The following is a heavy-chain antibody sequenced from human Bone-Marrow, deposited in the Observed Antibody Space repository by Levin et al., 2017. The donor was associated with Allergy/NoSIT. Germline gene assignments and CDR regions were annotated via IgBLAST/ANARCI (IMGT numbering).Heavy chain of an antibody. Sequence: SVKVSCKSSGGTFRNHAFSWVRQAPGQGLEWMGGIIPSFGTPTYAQRFLGRVTITADESTNTVYMEVSRLTSDDTAVYYCASRVGAASYLVNLDYWGQEPWSPSPQ. J-gene: IGHJ4*01. CDR3: ASRVGAASYLVNLDY. V-gene: IGHV1-69*13. CDR2: IIPSFGTP. CDR1: GGTFRNHA. D-gene: IGHD2-15*01.